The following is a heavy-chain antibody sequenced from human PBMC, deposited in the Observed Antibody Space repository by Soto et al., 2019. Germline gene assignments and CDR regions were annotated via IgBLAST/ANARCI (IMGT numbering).Heavy chain of an antibody. V-gene: IGHV3-30*18. Sequence: GGSLRLSCAASGFTFSSYGMHWVRQAPGKGLKWVAVISYDGSNKYYADSVKGRFTISRDNSKNTLYLQMNSLRAEDTAVYYCAKQYYDFWSGYYDAFDIWGQGTMVTVSS. CDR3: AKQYYDFWSGYYDAFDI. D-gene: IGHD3-3*01. CDR2: ISYDGSNK. CDR1: GFTFSSYG. J-gene: IGHJ3*02.